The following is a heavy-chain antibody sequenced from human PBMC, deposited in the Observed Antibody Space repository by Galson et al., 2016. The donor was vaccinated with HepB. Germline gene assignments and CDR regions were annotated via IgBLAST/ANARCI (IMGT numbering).Heavy chain of an antibody. CDR2: VDGSGTDS. CDR1: GYSFTDYW. D-gene: IGHD3-22*01. CDR3: ARRVVPGGADRGGYFDL. Sequence: QSGAEVKKPGESLKISCQASGYSFTDYWIAWVRQMPGKGLECMEIVDGSGTDSRYNPSYSPSFQGQVTVPLDKSINTAYLQRSSLKASDTAIYYCARRVVPGGADRGGYFDLWGRGTLVTVSS. J-gene: IGHJ2*01. V-gene: IGHV5-51*01.